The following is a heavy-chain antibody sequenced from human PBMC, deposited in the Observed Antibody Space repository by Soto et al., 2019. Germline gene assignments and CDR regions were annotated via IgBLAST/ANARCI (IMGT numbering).Heavy chain of an antibody. V-gene: IGHV4-39*01. CDR3: ARHGGGFCLSTSCYESYGVDV. CDR2: IYYSGST. Sequence: QLQLQESGPGLVKPSETLSLTCTVSGGSISSSTFYWGWIRQPPGKGLEWIGSIYYSGSTYYNPSLKSRVTISVATSKNPFSPKLSSVTAADTAVFYCARHGGGFCLSTSCYESYGVDVWGQGTTVIVSS. D-gene: IGHD2-2*01. CDR1: GGSISSSTFY. J-gene: IGHJ6*02.